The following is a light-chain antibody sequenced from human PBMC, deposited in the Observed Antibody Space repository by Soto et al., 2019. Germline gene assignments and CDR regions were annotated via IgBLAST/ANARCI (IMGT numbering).Light chain of an antibody. CDR2: GNN. V-gene: IGLV1-40*01. J-gene: IGLJ1*01. CDR3: QSYDSSLSGLYV. Sequence: QSVLTQPPSVSGAPGRRVTISCTGTSSNIGAGFDVYWYQQLPGTDPKLLIFGNNNRPSGVPDRFSGSKSGTSASLAIAGLQAEDEADYYCQSYDSSLSGLYVFGTGTKVTVL. CDR1: SSNIGAGFD.